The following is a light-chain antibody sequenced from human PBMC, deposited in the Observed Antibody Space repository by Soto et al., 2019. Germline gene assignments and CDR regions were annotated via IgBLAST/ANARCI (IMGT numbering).Light chain of an antibody. J-gene: IGKJ4*01. CDR2: GAS. Sequence: EIVMTQSPATLSVSPGERATLSCRASQSLSSNLAWYQQKPGQAPRLLIYGASTRATGIPARFSGSGSGTEFTLTISSLQSEDFAAYYCQQYNDWPRRLTFGGGTKVEIK. V-gene: IGKV3-15*01. CDR3: QQYNDWPRRLT. CDR1: QSLSSN.